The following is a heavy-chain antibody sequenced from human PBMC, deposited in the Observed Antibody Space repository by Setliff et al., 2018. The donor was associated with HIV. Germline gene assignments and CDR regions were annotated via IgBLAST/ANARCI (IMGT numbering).Heavy chain of an antibody. CDR2: ISAYTGNT. CDR3: AIRRRSSDDSFDF. D-gene: IGHD1-26*01. Sequence: ASVKVSCKTSGYSVATHGLSWVRQAPGEGLEWMGWISAYTGNTNYAQKFNGRVSMTTYSSTSTGYMELTSLRSDDTAVYYCAIRRRSSDDSFDFWGQGTLVTVSS. V-gene: IGHV1-18*01. J-gene: IGHJ3*01. CDR1: GYSVATHG.